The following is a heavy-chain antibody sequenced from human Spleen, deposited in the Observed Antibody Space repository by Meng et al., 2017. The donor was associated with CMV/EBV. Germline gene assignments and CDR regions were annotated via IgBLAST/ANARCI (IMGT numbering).Heavy chain of an antibody. CDR3: ARGRLTGYYSD. CDR2: IYYSGNT. J-gene: IGHJ4*02. V-gene: IGHV4-59*01. D-gene: IGHD3-9*01. Sequence: SETLSLTCAVSGGSNSGYYWNWIRQPPGKGLEWIGYIYYSGNTNYNASLKSRVTISVDRSKNQFSLKLSSVTAADTAVYYCARGRLTGYYSDWGQGTLVTVSS. CDR1: GGSNSGYY.